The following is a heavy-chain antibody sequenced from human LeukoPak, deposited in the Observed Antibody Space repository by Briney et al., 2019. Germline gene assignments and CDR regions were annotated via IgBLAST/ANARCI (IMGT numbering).Heavy chain of an antibody. J-gene: IGHJ4*02. V-gene: IGHV3-30*14. CDR1: GFTFSSYA. CDR2: ISYDGSNK. CDR3: ARCIDILTGFDY. Sequence: GGSLRLSCAASGFTFSSYAMHWVRQAPGKGLEWVAVISYDGSNKYYADSVKGRFTISRDNSKNTLYLQMNSLRAEDTAVYYCARCIDILTGFDYWGQGTLVTVSS. D-gene: IGHD3-9*01.